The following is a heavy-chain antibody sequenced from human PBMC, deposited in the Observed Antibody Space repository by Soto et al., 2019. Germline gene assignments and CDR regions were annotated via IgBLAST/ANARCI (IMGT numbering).Heavy chain of an antibody. CDR3: ARKHSSSPGY. D-gene: IGHD6-13*01. V-gene: IGHV3-33*01. Sequence: PGGSLRLSCAASGFTFSSYGMHWVRQAPGKGLEWVAVIWYDGSNKYYADSVKGRFTISRDNAKNTLYLQMNSPRAEDTAVYYCARKHSSSPGYWGQGTLVTVSS. CDR2: IWYDGSNK. J-gene: IGHJ4*02. CDR1: GFTFSSYG.